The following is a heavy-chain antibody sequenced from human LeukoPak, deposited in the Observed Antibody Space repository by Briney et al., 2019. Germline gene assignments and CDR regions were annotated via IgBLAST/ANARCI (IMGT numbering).Heavy chain of an antibody. Sequence: SSETLSLTCAVYGGSFSGYYWSWIRQPPGKGLEWIGEINHSGSTNYNPSLKSRVTISEDTSKNQFSLKLSSVTAADTAVYYCARGCWYYDILTGYPHYYYYGMDVWGQGTTVTVSS. V-gene: IGHV4-34*01. J-gene: IGHJ6*02. D-gene: IGHD3-9*01. CDR3: ARGCWYYDILTGYPHYYYYGMDV. CDR1: GGSFSGYY. CDR2: INHSGST.